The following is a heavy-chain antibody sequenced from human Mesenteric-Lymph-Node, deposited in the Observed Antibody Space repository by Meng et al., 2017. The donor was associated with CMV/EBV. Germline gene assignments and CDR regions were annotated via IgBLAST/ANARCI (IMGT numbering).Heavy chain of an antibody. CDR1: GFIFSSHN. CDR2: ISFTSNYI. J-gene: IGHJ4*02. CDR3: ARVGSSGSFDY. Sequence: GESLKISCVASGFIFSSHNINWVRQAPGKGLEWVAFISFTSNYIYYADSVKGRFTISRDNAKNSLYLQMSSLRAEDTAVYYCARVGSSGSFDYWGQGALVTVSS. V-gene: IGHV3-21*01. D-gene: IGHD3-10*01.